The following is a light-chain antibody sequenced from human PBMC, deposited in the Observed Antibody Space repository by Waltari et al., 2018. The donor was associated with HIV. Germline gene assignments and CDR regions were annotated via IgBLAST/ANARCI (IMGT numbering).Light chain of an antibody. CDR3: QSYDSSLSGSGV. V-gene: IGLV1-40*01. J-gene: IGLJ3*02. CDR1: RSNTGAHYA. CDR2: GNN. Sequence: QYVLTHPPSVSGAPGQTVTISCTESRSNTGAHYAVPWYQQLPGTAPKLLIYGNNTRPSGVPDRFSGSKSGTSASLAITGLQAEDEADDYCQSYDSSLSGSGVFGGGTKLTVL.